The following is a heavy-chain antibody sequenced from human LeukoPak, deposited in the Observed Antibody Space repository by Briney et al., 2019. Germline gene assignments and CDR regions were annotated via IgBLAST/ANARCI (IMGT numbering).Heavy chain of an antibody. V-gene: IGHV3-23*01. CDR2: ISGSGGST. J-gene: IGHJ4*02. Sequence: PGGSLRLSCAASGFTFSSYAMSWVRQAPGKGLEWVSAISGSGGSTYYADSVKGRFAISRGNSKNTLYLQMNSLRAEDTAVYYCAKSSQTGTNPVRDYWGQGTLVTVSS. D-gene: IGHD1-1*01. CDR1: GFTFSSYA. CDR3: AKSSQTGTNPVRDY.